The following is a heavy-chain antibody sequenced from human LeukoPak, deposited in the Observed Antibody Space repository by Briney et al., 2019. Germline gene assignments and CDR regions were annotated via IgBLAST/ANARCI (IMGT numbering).Heavy chain of an antibody. V-gene: IGHV1-46*03. CDR3: ARGSDYDILTGYYWAPPSYYFDY. Sequence: AASVKVSCKASGYTFTSYYMHWVRQAPGQGPEWMGIINPSGGSTSYAQKFQGRVTMTRDTSTSTVYMELSSLRSEDTAVYYCARGSDYDILTGYYWAPPSYYFDYWGQGTLVTVSS. D-gene: IGHD3-9*01. J-gene: IGHJ4*02. CDR1: GYTFTSYY. CDR2: INPSGGST.